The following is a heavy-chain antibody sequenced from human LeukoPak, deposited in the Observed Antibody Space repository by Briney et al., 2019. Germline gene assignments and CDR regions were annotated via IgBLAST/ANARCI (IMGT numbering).Heavy chain of an antibody. D-gene: IGHD3-22*01. CDR2: IHPGDSDT. CDR1: GYSFTSYW. J-gene: IGHJ4*02. Sequence: GESLKISCKGSGYSFTSYWIGWVRQMPGKGLEWMGIIHPGDSDTRYSPSFQGQVTISADKSISTAYLQWSSLKASDTAMYYCAKTDYDSSGYLYYFDYWGQGTLVTVSS. V-gene: IGHV5-51*01. CDR3: AKTDYDSSGYLYYFDY.